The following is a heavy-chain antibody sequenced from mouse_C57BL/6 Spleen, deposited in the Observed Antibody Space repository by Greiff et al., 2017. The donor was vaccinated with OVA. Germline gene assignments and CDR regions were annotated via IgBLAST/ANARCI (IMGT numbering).Heavy chain of an antibody. CDR1: GFTFSDYY. CDR3: ARQRDYGSFFDY. J-gene: IGHJ2*01. D-gene: IGHD1-1*01. Sequence: EVKLMESGGGLVQPGGSLKLSCAASGFTFSDYYMYWVRQTPEKRLEWVAYISNGGGSTYYPDTVKGRFTITRDNAKNTLYLQMSRLKSEDTAMYYCARQRDYGSFFDYWGQGTTLTVSS. V-gene: IGHV5-12*01. CDR2: ISNGGGST.